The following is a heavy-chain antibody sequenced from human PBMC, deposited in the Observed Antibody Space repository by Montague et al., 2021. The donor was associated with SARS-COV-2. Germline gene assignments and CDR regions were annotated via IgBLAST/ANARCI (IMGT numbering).Heavy chain of an antibody. D-gene: IGHD3-10*01. V-gene: IGHV3-23*03. CDR2: IFGSGSST. Sequence: SLRLSGAASGFTFSNYAMNWVRQAPGKGLEWVSVIFGSGSSTYYSGSVRGRFTVSRDNSKNTLYLQMNNLRAEDTAVYYCAKDGATVRGLINWYFDLWGRGTLVTVSS. CDR1: GFTFSNYA. CDR3: AKDGATVRGLINWYFDL. J-gene: IGHJ2*01.